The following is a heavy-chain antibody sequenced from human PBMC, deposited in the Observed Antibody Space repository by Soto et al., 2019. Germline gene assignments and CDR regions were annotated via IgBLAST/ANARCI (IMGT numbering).Heavy chain of an antibody. Sequence: GGSLRLSCTASGFTFGDYAMSWFRQAPGKGLEWVGFIRSKAYGGTTEYAASVKGRFTTSRDDSKSIAYLQMNSLKTEDTAVYYCTRDLRRGYYVFDGMDVWGQGTTVTVSS. CDR2: IRSKAYGGTT. D-gene: IGHD3-10*02. CDR1: GFTFGDYA. V-gene: IGHV3-49*03. J-gene: IGHJ6*02. CDR3: TRDLRRGYYVFDGMDV.